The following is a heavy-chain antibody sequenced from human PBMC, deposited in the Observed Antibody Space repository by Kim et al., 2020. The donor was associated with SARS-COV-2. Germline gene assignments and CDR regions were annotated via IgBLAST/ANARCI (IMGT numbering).Heavy chain of an antibody. Sequence: GRFTIARDNSKTTLYLQMNSLRAEDTAVYYCAKDVNCSSTSCLHTGGADYWGQGTLVTVSS. D-gene: IGHD2-2*01. J-gene: IGHJ4*02. V-gene: IGHV3-23*01. CDR3: AKDVNCSSTSCLHTGGADY.